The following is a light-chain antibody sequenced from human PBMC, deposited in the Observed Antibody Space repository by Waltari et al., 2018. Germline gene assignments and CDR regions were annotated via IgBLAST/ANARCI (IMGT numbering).Light chain of an antibody. CDR2: GAS. CDR1: QSVGRTV. J-gene: IGKJ1*01. Sequence: SCRASQSVGRTVAWYQQKPGQAPRLLIYGASNRATGTPDRCSGSGSGTGFSLTISRLDPADFAVYYCQHYVRLPVAFCQGTTVEIK. V-gene: IGKV3-20*01. CDR3: QHYVRLPVA.